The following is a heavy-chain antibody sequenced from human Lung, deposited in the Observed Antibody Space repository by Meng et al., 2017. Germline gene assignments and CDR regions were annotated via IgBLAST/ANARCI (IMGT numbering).Heavy chain of an antibody. CDR1: GYTLSCDG. J-gene: IGHJ4*02. Sequence: QGQLVQSGAGVKQPGASVEVCCAASGYTLSCDGFSWVRQAPGQGLEWLGWINTYNGKTDYAQKFQGRITMTTDTFTSTAYMELRNLRSDGTAVYYCATRGNPYLNCWGQGTLVTVSS. V-gene: IGHV1-18*01. CDR3: ATRGNPYLNC. CDR2: INTYNGKT.